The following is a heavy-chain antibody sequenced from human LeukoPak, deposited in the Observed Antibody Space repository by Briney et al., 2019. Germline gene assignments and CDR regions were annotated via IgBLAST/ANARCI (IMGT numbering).Heavy chain of an antibody. CDR3: VRDESVGLHYIY. Sequence: ASVKVSCKTSGYTFISYRISWVRQAPAQGLEWMGWISPYNDDAEYVQKFRDRVTMSTDTSTKTVYVELRGLTSDDTAVYYCVRDESVGLHYIYWGQGTQVTVSS. J-gene: IGHJ4*02. CDR1: GYTFISYR. V-gene: IGHV1-18*01. D-gene: IGHD3-10*01. CDR2: ISPYNDDA.